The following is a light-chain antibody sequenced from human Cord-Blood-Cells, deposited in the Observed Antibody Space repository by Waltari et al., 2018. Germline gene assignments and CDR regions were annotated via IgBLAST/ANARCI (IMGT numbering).Light chain of an antibody. Sequence: EIVMTQSPATLSVYPGESATISCRASQSVSSNLAWYQQKPGQAPRLLIYGASTRATGIPARFSGSGSGTEFTLTISSLQSEDFAVYYCQQYNNWPLTFGGGTKVEIK. J-gene: IGKJ4*01. CDR3: QQYNNWPLT. V-gene: IGKV3-15*01. CDR2: GAS. CDR1: QSVSSN.